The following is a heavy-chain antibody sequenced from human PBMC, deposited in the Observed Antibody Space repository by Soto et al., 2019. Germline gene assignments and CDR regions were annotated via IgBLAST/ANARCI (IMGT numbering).Heavy chain of an antibody. CDR1: GYSFTSYA. CDR2: INTGKGNT. D-gene: IGHD2-2*01. Sequence: XSVKVSCKASGYSFTSYAMHWVRQAPGQSLEWMGWINTGKGNTKYSQKFQGRVTITSDTSASTAYMDLSSLRSEDTAMYYCARAGDDCSAANCYVIDYWGQGTLVTVSS. J-gene: IGHJ4*02. CDR3: ARAGDDCSAANCYVIDY. V-gene: IGHV1-3*04.